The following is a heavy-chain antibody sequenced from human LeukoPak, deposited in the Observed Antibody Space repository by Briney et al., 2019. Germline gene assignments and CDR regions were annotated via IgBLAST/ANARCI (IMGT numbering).Heavy chain of an antibody. CDR1: GYSISSGYY. Sequence: SETLSLTCAVSGYSISSGYYWGWIRQPPGKGLEWIGSIYHIGSTYYNPSLKSRVTISVDSSKNQFSLRLSSVTAADTAVYYCARPQGATAMVAFGIWGQGTMVTVSS. J-gene: IGHJ3*02. CDR3: ARPQGATAMVAFGI. CDR2: IYHIGST. D-gene: IGHD2-2*01. V-gene: IGHV4-38-2*01.